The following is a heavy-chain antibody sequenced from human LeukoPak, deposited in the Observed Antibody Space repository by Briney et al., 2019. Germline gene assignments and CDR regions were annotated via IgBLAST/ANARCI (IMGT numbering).Heavy chain of an antibody. V-gene: IGHV4-4*02. CDR2: IYHSGST. CDR3: ARDRGSRGLRYFDWSTFDP. Sequence: SETLSLTCAVSGGSISSSNWWSGGRPPPGKGLEWIGEIYHSGSTNYNPSLKSRVTISVDKSNNHFSLKLSSVTAADTAVYYCARDRGSRGLRYFDWSTFDPWGQGTLVTVSS. J-gene: IGHJ5*02. CDR1: GGSISSSNW. D-gene: IGHD3-9*01.